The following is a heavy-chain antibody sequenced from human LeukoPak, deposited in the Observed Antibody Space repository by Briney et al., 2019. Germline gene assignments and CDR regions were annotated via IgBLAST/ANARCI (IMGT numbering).Heavy chain of an antibody. CDR2: ISYDGSDK. J-gene: IGHJ4*02. CDR3: ARDSGSSYFDY. CDR1: GFTFSSYT. V-gene: IGHV3-30*04. Sequence: GGSLRLSCAASGFTFSSYTMHWVRQAPGKGLEWVAIISYDGSDKYYADSVKGRFTISRDNAKNTLYLQMNSLRAEDTAVYYCARDSGSSYFDYWGQGTLVTVSS. D-gene: IGHD3-10*01.